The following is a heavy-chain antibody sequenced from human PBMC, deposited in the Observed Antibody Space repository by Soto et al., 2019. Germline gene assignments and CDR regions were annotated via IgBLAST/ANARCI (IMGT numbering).Heavy chain of an antibody. CDR1: GFSLSTSGVG. Sequence: QITLKESGPTLVKPTQTLTLTCTFSGFSLSTSGVGVGWIRQPPGEALEWLAVIYWDDDKRHSPSLKSRRTITKDTSKNQVVLTMTNMDPVDTATYYCAHLVQDNRGYDWSFQHWGQGTLVTVSS. J-gene: IGHJ1*01. V-gene: IGHV2-5*02. CDR2: IYWDDDK. CDR3: AHLVQDNRGYDWSFQH. D-gene: IGHD3-22*01.